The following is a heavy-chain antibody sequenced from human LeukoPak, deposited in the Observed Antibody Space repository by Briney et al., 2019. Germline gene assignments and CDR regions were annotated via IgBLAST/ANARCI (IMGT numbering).Heavy chain of an antibody. D-gene: IGHD1-26*01. CDR3: AKGWEDSGASHFDS. V-gene: IGHV3-23*01. J-gene: IGHJ4*02. Sequence: GGSLRLSCAASGFTFSTYVMSWVRQAPGKGLEWVSAISGSGGTTYYAGSVKGRFTISRDNSKNTLYLQMNSLRAEDTAVYYCAKGWEDSGASHFDSWGQGTLVPVSS. CDR1: GFTFSTYV. CDR2: ISGSGGTT.